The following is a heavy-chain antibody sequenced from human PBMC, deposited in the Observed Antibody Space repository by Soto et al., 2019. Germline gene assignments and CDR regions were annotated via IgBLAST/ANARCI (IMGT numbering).Heavy chain of an antibody. J-gene: IGHJ4*02. CDR3: ARGPYYYDSSGYYNY. CDR2: IYYSGST. Sequence: SETLSLTCTVSGGSVSSGSYYWSWIRQPPGKGLGWIGYIYYSGSTNYNPSLKSRVTISVDTSKNQFSLKLSSVTAADTAVYYCARGPYYYDSSGYYNYWGQGTLVTVSS. V-gene: IGHV4-61*01. CDR1: GGSVSSGSYY. D-gene: IGHD3-22*01.